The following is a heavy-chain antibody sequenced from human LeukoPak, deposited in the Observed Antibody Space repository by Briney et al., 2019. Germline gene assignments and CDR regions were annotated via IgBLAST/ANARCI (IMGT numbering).Heavy chain of an antibody. CDR2: ISSSSSYI. V-gene: IGHV3-21*01. CDR1: GFTFSSYS. CDR3: AREITTSLGAFDI. D-gene: IGHD3-3*01. J-gene: IGHJ3*02. Sequence: GGSLRLSCAASGFTFSSYSMNWVRQAPGKGLEWVSSISSSSSYIYYADSVKGRFTISRDNAKNSLYLQMNSLRAEDTAVYYCAREITTSLGAFDIWGQGTMVTVSS.